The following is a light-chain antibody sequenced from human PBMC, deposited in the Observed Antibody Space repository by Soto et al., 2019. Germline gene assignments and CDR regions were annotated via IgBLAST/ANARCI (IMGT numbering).Light chain of an antibody. J-gene: IGKJ5*01. CDR1: QSVSSSY. Sequence: EIVLTHSPGTLSFSPGEIATLSCRASQSVSSSYLAWYQQKPGQAPRLLIYGASNRATGIPDRFSGSGSGTDFTLTINRVEPEDCAVYFCQQVGSSPITFGQGTRLEIK. V-gene: IGKV3-20*01. CDR2: GAS. CDR3: QQVGSSPIT.